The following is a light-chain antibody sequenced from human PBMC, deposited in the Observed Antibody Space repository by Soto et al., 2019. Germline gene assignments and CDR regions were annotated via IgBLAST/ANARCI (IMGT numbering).Light chain of an antibody. CDR1: SSGLEIKI. J-gene: IGLJ3*02. Sequence: QSALTQPPSESGTPGQRVTISCSGGSSGLEIKILNWYQHIPGKAPKLLIYNDDQRPSGVPDRFSGSRSGTSASLVIAGLRSEDEAEYYCAGWDDSLLGPVFGGGTKLTVL. CDR3: AGWDDSLLGPV. V-gene: IGLV1-44*01. CDR2: NDD.